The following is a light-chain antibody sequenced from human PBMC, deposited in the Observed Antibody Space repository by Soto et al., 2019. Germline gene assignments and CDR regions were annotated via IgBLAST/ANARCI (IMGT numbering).Light chain of an antibody. Sequence: QSVLTQSPSASASLGASVKLTCTLSSGHSNYAIAWHQQQPEKGPRYLMKLNNDGSHSKGDGIPDRFSGSSSGAERYLTISRLQSEDESDYYCQTWDTGISVVFGGGTQLTVL. CDR2: LNNDGSH. V-gene: IGLV4-69*01. CDR3: QTWDTGISVV. J-gene: IGLJ2*01. CDR1: SGHSNYA.